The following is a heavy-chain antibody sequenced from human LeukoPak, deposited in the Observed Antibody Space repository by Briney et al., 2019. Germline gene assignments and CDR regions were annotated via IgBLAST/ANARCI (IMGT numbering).Heavy chain of an antibody. D-gene: IGHD6-6*01. Sequence: RGESLKISCKGSGYSFTSYWIGWVRQMAGKGLEWRGIIYPGGFDTRYSPSFQGQVTISADKSISTAYLQWSSLNASDTAMYYCARHVAYSSSSSWFDPWGRGTLVTVSS. CDR1: GYSFTSYW. CDR3: ARHVAYSSSSSWFDP. CDR2: IYPGGFDT. V-gene: IGHV5-51*01. J-gene: IGHJ5*02.